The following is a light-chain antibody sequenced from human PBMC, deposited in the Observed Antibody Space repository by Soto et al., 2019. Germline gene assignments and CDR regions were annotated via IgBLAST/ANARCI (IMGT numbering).Light chain of an antibody. Sequence: QSVLTQPPSVSAAPGQKVTISCSESSSNIGGNSVSWYQQLPGTAPKLLIYDDNKRPSGIPDRFSGSKSGTSATLGITGLQTGDEADYYCGSWDSSLSAVVFGDGTKVTVL. CDR2: DDN. CDR3: GSWDSSLSAVV. J-gene: IGLJ1*01. V-gene: IGLV1-51*01. CDR1: SSNIGGNS.